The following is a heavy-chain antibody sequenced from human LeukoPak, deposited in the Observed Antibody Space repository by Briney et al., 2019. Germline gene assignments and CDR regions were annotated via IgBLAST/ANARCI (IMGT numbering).Heavy chain of an antibody. CDR3: ARDTEDQYSSSWPNWFDP. Sequence: ETLSLTCTVCGGSISSYYWSWIRQPAGKGLEWIGRIYTSGSTNYNPSLKSRVTMSVDTSKNQFSLKLSSVTAADTAVYYCARDTEDQYSSSWPNWFDPCGQGTLVTVSS. J-gene: IGHJ5*02. D-gene: IGHD6-13*01. CDR1: GGSISSYY. V-gene: IGHV4-4*07. CDR2: IYTSGST.